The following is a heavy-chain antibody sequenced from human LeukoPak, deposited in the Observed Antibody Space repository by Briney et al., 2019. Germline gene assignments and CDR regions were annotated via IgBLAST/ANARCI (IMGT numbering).Heavy chain of an antibody. J-gene: IGHJ4*02. D-gene: IGHD1-26*01. Sequence: ASVKVSCKVSGYTLTELSMHWVRQAPGKGLEWMGGFDPEDGVTIYAQKFQGRVTMTEDTSTDIAYMELRSLRSDDTAVYYCARGGWELYYFDYWGQGTLVTVSS. V-gene: IGHV1-24*01. CDR1: GYTLTELS. CDR3: ARGGWELYYFDY. CDR2: FDPEDGVT.